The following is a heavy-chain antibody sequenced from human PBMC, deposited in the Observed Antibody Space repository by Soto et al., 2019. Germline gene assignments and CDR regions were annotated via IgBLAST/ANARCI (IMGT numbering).Heavy chain of an antibody. D-gene: IGHD4-17*01. CDR3: TTTEEPTTDLDY. Sequence: GGSLRLSCAASGFTVSSNYMSWVRQAPGKGLEWVGRIKSKTGGGTTDYAAPVKGRFTISRDDSKNTLYLQMNSLKTEDTAVYYCTTTEEPTTDLDYWGQGTLVTVSS. J-gene: IGHJ4*02. CDR1: GFTVSSNY. V-gene: IGHV3-15*01. CDR2: IKSKTGGGTT.